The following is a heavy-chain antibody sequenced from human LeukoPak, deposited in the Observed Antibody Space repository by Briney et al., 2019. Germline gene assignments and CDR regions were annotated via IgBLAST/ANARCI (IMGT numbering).Heavy chain of an antibody. CDR3: ARDGSTRYCSSTSCYKHYYYGMDV. Sequence: ASVKVSCKASGYTFTSYYMHWVRQAPGQGLEWMGIINPSGGSTSYAQRFQGRVTMTRDTSTSTVYMELSSLRSEDTAVYYCARDGSTRYCSSTSCYKHYYYGMDVWGQGTTVTVSS. CDR1: GYTFTSYY. J-gene: IGHJ6*02. D-gene: IGHD2-2*02. CDR2: INPSGGST. V-gene: IGHV1-46*01.